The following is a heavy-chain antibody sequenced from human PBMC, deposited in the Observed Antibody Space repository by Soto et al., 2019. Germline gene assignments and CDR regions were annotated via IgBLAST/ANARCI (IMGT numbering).Heavy chain of an antibody. CDR2: IYHSGST. J-gene: IGHJ5*02. CDR3: ARVPSP. CDR1: GGSISSGGYS. V-gene: IGHV4-30-2*01. Sequence: SETLSLSWAVSGGSISSGGYSGSWMRQPPGKGLEWIGYIYHSGSTYYNPSLKSRVTISVDRSKNQFSLKLSSVTAADTAVYYCARVPSPWGQGTLVTVSS.